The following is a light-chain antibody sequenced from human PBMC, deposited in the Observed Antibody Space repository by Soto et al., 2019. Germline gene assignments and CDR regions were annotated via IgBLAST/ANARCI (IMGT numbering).Light chain of an antibody. J-gene: IGKJ1*01. V-gene: IGKV3-20*01. Sequence: EIVLTQSPGTLSLSPGERATLSCRASQSVSNNYLAWYQQKPGQAPRLLIYGASNRATGIPDRFSGSGSGTDFTLTISRLEPEDFEVHYCQQYGSSGTFGQGTKVEIK. CDR1: QSVSNNY. CDR3: QQYGSSGT. CDR2: GAS.